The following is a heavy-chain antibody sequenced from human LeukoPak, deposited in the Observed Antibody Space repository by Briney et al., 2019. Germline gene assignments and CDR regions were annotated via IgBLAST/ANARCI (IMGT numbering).Heavy chain of an antibody. D-gene: IGHD1-26*01. V-gene: IGHV3-30*02. CDR3: ARAPGSQVIFDY. Sequence: GGSLRLSCAASGFTFSSYGMHWVRQAPGKGLEWVALIPYDGSNKYYADSVKGRFTISRDNSKNTLYLQMNSLRAEDTAVYYCARAPGSQVIFDYWGQGTLVTVSS. CDR2: IPYDGSNK. J-gene: IGHJ4*02. CDR1: GFTFSSYG.